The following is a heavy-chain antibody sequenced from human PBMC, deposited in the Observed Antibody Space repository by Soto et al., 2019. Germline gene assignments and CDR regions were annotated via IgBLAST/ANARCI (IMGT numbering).Heavy chain of an antibody. CDR1: GGSISSGDYY. CDR3: ARERPDGARLDP. Sequence: QVQLQESGPGLVKLSQTLSLTCTVSGGSISSGDYYWSWTRQPPGKGLEWIGYIYHSGSTYYNPSLKSRVTISVDTSKNQFSLKLSSVTAADTAVYYCARERPDGARLDPWGQGTLVTVSS. J-gene: IGHJ5*02. CDR2: IYHSGST. V-gene: IGHV4-30-4*01. D-gene: IGHD6-6*01.